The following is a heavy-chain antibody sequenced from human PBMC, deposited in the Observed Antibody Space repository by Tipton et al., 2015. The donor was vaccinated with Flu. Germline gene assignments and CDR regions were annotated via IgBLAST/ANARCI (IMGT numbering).Heavy chain of an antibody. CDR3: ASANDILTGYLPRY. D-gene: IGHD3-9*01. CDR1: GGTFSSYA. V-gene: IGHV1-69*09. J-gene: IGHJ4*02. CDR2: IIPILGIA. Sequence: QLVQSGAEVKKPGSSVKVSCKASGGTFSSYAISWVRQAPGQGLEWMGRIIPILGIANYAQKFQGRVTITADKSTSTAYMELSSLRSEDTAVYYCASANDILTGYLPRYRGQGTLVTVSS.